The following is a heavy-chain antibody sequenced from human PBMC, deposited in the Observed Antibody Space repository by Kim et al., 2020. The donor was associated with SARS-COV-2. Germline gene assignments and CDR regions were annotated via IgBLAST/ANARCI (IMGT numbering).Heavy chain of an antibody. D-gene: IGHD6-6*01. CDR2: INTNTGVP. CDR3: ASGLEDSSSSSFDY. Sequence: ASVKVSCKPSGNTFTTYAMNWVRQAPGQGLEWMGWINTNTGVPTYAQGFTGRFVFSLATSVRTAYLQISSLTAEDTAVYYCASGLEDSSSSSFDYWGQGT. CDR1: GNTFTTYA. J-gene: IGHJ4*02. V-gene: IGHV7-4-1*02.